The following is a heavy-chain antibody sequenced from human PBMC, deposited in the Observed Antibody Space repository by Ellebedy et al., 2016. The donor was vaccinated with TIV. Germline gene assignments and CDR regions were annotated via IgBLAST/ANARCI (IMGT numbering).Heavy chain of an antibody. CDR1: LPSLSGYY. J-gene: IGHJ4*02. CDR3: ARGSMVRGLAG. V-gene: IGHV4-34*01. Sequence: SETLSLTXELDLPSLSGYYWAWVRQPPGKGLEWIGDVNHRGTARYVSSLKSRVTISLDTSKKQFSLNITSVTAADTAFYFCARGSMVRGLAGWGQGTLVTVSS. CDR2: VNHRGTA. D-gene: IGHD3-10*01.